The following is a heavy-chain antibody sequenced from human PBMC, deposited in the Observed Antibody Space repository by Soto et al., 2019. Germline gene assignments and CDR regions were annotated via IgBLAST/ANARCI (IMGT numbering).Heavy chain of an antibody. Sequence: GGSLRLSCAASGFTFSSYAMSWVRQAPGKGLEWVSAISGSGGSTYYADSVKGRFTISRDNSKNTLYLQMNILGAEDTAVYDCAKILSSPLGVPIAAAGRMEGSPGALDYWGQGTLVTVSS. CDR2: ISGSGGST. V-gene: IGHV3-23*01. J-gene: IGHJ4*02. CDR3: AKILSSPLGVPIAAAGRMEGSPGALDY. D-gene: IGHD6-13*01. CDR1: GFTFSSYA.